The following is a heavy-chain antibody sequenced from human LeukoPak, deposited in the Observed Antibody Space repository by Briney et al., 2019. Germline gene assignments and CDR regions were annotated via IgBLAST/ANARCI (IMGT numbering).Heavy chain of an antibody. V-gene: IGHV3-74*03. D-gene: IGHD6-19*01. CDR1: GFTFSSYS. CDR2: INSDGYSI. J-gene: IGHJ5*01. CDR3: TRAGYSSGFDS. Sequence: PGGSLRLSCVASGFTFSSYSMNWVRQAPGKGLEWVSRINSDGYSITYADSVKGRFTISRDNAKNTLYLQMNSLIAEDTAVYFCTRAGYSSGFDSWGQGTLVTVSS.